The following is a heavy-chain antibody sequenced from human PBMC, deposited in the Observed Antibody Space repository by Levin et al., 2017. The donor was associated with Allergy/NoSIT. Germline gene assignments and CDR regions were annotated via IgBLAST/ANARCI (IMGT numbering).Heavy chain of an antibody. Sequence: ASVKVSCAASGFTFSSYSMNWVRQAPGKGLEWVSSISSSSSYIYYADSVKGRFTISRDNAKNSLYLQMNSLRAEDTAVYYCARGTTVTREDWGQGTLVTVSS. CDR1: GFTFSSYS. V-gene: IGHV3-21*01. J-gene: IGHJ4*02. CDR2: ISSSSSYI. CDR3: ARGTTVTRED. D-gene: IGHD4-17*01.